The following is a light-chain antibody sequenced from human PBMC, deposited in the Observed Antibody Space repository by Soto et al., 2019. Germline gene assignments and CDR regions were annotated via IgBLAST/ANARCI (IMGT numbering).Light chain of an antibody. CDR3: QQFDNSLWT. V-gene: IGKV3-20*01. CDR2: GAS. CDR1: QSVSTNN. Sequence: EIVLTQSPVTLSLSPGDRATLSCRASQSVSTNNFAWYQQRPGQAPRLLTYGASSRATGIPDRFSGSGSGTDFTLTISRLEPEDFAVYYCQQFDNSLWTFGQGTKVDIK. J-gene: IGKJ1*01.